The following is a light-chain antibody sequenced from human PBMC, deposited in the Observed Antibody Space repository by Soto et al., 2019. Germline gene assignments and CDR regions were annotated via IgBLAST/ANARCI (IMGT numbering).Light chain of an antibody. CDR2: AAS. CDR1: QDISTW. Sequence: DIQMTQSPSSVSASVGDRVTITCRASQDISTWLAWYQQKPGKAPKLLIYAASSLFSGVPSRFSDSGSGTDFTLANSSLQPEDFATYYCQQADSLPLVTFGQGTRLDLK. CDR3: QQADSLPLVT. V-gene: IGKV1-12*01. J-gene: IGKJ5*01.